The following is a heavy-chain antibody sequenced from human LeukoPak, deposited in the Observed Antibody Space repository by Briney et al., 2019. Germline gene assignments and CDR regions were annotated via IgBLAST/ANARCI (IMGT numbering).Heavy chain of an antibody. V-gene: IGHV3-30*18. D-gene: IGHD1-26*01. CDR1: GFTFSSYV. Sequence: PGRALRLSCEASGFTFSSYVMHWVRQAPGKGLEGVAVISYDGSNKYYADSVKGRFTISRDNSKNTLYLQMNSLRAEDTAVYYWAKEIGGSWGGDLDYWGQGTLVTVSS. J-gene: IGHJ4*02. CDR2: ISYDGSNK. CDR3: AKEIGGSWGGDLDY.